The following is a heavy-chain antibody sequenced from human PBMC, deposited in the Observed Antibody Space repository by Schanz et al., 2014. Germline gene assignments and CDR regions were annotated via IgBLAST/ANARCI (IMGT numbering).Heavy chain of an antibody. CDR2: IIPSLGME. CDR3: ARDQSPYTNSSDVRYFDY. Sequence: VQLEQSGAEVKKPGSSVKVSCKASGGTFSSFGINWVRQAPGQGLEWMGRIIPSLGMENYAQKFQGRVTITADISTSTAYMDLSSLRSDDTAVYYCARDQSPYTNSSDVRYFDYWGQGSLVTVSS. J-gene: IGHJ4*02. D-gene: IGHD6-6*01. V-gene: IGHV1-69*04. CDR1: GGTFSSFG.